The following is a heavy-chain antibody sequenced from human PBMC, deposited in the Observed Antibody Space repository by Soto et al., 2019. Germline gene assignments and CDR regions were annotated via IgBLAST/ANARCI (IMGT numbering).Heavy chain of an antibody. D-gene: IGHD2-2*01. CDR1: GFTFSSYE. CDR3: ARAQSPVYCSSTSCPNWFDP. V-gene: IGHV3-48*03. CDR2: ISNSDSTI. Sequence: PGGSLRLSCAASGFTFSSYEMNWVRQAPGKGLEWVSYISNSDSTIYYADSVKGRFTITRDNAKNSLYLQMNSLRAEDTAVYYCARAQSPVYCSSTSCPNWFDPWGQGTLVTVSS. J-gene: IGHJ5*02.